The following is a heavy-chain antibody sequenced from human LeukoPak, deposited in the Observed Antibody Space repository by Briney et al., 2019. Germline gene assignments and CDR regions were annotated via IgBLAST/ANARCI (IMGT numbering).Heavy chain of an antibody. V-gene: IGHV3-21*01. J-gene: IGHJ4*02. CDR2: ISSHSIYI. Sequence: GGSLRLSCAASGFTFRTYSMNWVRQAPGKGLEWVSTISSHSIYIYYADSVKGRFTISRDNAKNLLYLQMDSLRADDTAVYYCARSGGYYDSSGYSYDWGQGTLVTVSS. D-gene: IGHD3-22*01. CDR3: ARSGGYYDSSGYSYD. CDR1: GFTFRTYS.